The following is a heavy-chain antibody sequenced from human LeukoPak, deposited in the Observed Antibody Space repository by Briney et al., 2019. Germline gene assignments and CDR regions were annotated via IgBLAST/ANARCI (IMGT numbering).Heavy chain of an antibody. D-gene: IGHD1-14*01. J-gene: IGHJ3*02. V-gene: IGHV3-23*01. CDR1: GFTFSDYA. CDR3: AKDRGIIRIDAFDI. CDR2: ISGIGSAT. Sequence: GGSLRLSCATSGFTFSDYAMSWVRQAPGKGLEWVSVISGIGSATYYADSVKGRFTISRDNSKNTLYLQMNSLRAEDTAVYYCAKDRGIIRIDAFDIWGQGTMVTVSS.